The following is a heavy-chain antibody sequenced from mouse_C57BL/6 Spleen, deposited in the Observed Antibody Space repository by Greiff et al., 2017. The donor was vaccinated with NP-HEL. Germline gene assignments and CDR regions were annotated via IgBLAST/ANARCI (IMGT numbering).Heavy chain of an antibody. CDR1: GYTFTDYE. CDR3: TSDDDYEFAY. D-gene: IGHD2-4*01. J-gene: IGHJ3*01. Sequence: QVQLQQSGAELVRPGASVTLSCKASGYTFTDYEMHWVKQTPVHGLEWIGAIDPETGGTAYNQKFKGKAILTADKSSSTADMELRSLTSEDSAVYYCTSDDDYEFAYWGQGTLVTVSA. V-gene: IGHV1-15*01. CDR2: IDPETGGT.